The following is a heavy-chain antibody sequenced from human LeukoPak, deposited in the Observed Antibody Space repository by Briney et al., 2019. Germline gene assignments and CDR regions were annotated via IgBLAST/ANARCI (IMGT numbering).Heavy chain of an antibody. V-gene: IGHV3-48*01. Sequence: GGSLRLSCAASGFTFIDYSMNWVRQAPGKGLEWISYVGISSGNTKYADSVKGRFTISRDNSKNALFLQMNSLRAEDTAVYYCARCPGSGTSSYYYYYMDVWGKGTTVTVSS. CDR1: GFTFIDYS. J-gene: IGHJ6*03. D-gene: IGHD3-10*01. CDR3: ARCPGSGTSSYYYYYMDV. CDR2: VGISSGNT.